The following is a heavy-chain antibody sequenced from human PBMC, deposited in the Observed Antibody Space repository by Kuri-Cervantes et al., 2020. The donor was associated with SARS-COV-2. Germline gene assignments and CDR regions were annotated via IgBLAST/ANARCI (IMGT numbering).Heavy chain of an antibody. CDR3: ARGCSAGGDCSYYFDY. Sequence: GGSLRLSCAASGFTFSSYGMHWVRQAPGKGLEWVANIKQDGSEKYYVDSVKGRFTISRDNAKNSLYLQMNSLRAEDTAVYYCARGCSAGGDCSYYFDYWGQGTLVTVSS. CDR2: IKQDGSEK. J-gene: IGHJ4*02. V-gene: IGHV3-7*01. CDR1: GFTFSSYG. D-gene: IGHD2-21*02.